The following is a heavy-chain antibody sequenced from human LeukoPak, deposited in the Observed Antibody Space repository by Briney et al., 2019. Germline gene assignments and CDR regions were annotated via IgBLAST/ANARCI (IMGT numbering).Heavy chain of an antibody. CDR2: IKQDGSEK. V-gene: IGHV3-7*03. CDR1: GFTFSSYW. J-gene: IGHJ4*02. Sequence: PGGSLRLSCAASGFTFSSYWMSWVRQAPGKGLEWVANIKQDGSEKYYVDSVKGRFTISRDNAKNSLYPQMNSLRAEDTAVYYCARDLSITLIRGVTFDYWGQGALVTVSS. D-gene: IGHD3-10*01. CDR3: ARDLSITLIRGVTFDY.